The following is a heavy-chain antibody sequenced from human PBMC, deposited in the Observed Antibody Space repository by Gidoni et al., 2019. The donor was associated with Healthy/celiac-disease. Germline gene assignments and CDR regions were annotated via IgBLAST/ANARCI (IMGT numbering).Heavy chain of an antibody. V-gene: IGHV1-69*01. CDR3: ASGNVAVVSDYYYGMDV. CDR2: GTA. Sequence: GTANYAQKFQGRVTITADESTSTAYMELSSLRSEDTAVYYCASGNVAVVSDYYYGMDVWGQGTTVTVSS. D-gene: IGHD3-22*01. J-gene: IGHJ6*02.